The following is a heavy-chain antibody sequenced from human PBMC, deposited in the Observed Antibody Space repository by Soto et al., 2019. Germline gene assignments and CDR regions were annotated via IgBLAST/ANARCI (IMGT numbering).Heavy chain of an antibody. CDR1: GGSFSGYY. CDR2: INHSGST. CDR3: ARPSTGVFDY. J-gene: IGHJ4*02. V-gene: IGHV4-34*01. Sequence: SETLSLTCAVYGGSFSGYYWSWIRQPPGKGLEWIGEINHSGSTNYNPSLKSRVTISVDTSKNQFSLKLSSVTAADTAVYYCARPSTGVFDYWGQGTLVTAPQ. D-gene: IGHD3-10*01.